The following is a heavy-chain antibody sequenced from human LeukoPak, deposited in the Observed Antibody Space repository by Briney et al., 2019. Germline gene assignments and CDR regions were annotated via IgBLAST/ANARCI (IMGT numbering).Heavy chain of an antibody. D-gene: IGHD1-26*01. CDR1: GFTFSSYG. CDR2: ISYDGSNK. CDR3: ARDRTSVGATRYFDY. J-gene: IGHJ4*02. V-gene: IGHV3-30*03. Sequence: GGSLRLSCAASGFTFSSYGMHWVRQVPGKGLEWVAVISYDGSNKYYADSVKGRFTISRDNSKNTLYLQMNSLRAEDTAVYYCARDRTSVGATRYFDYWGQGTLVTVSS.